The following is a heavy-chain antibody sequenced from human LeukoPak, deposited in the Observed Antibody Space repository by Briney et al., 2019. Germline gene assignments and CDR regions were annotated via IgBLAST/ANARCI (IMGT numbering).Heavy chain of an antibody. CDR2: IFYSGST. J-gene: IGHJ6*04. V-gene: IGHV4-59*12. CDR1: GGSIRSFY. D-gene: IGHD6-6*01. Sequence: SDALSLTCTVSGGSIRSFYWSRIRQPPGKGLEWIGYIFYSGSTTYNPSLKSRVTISVDTSKNQFSLKLSSVTAADTAVYYCARAHSLWYSSSPMDVWGKGTTVTVSS. CDR3: ARAHSLWYSSSPMDV.